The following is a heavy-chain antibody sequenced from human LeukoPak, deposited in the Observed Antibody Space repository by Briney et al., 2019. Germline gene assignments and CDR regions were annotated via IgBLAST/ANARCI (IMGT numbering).Heavy chain of an antibody. CDR1: GGSISSYY. CDR3: ASLAMDYYGSGSYLLTSPRYGMDV. D-gene: IGHD3-10*01. J-gene: IGHJ6*02. CDR2: IYTSGST. Sequence: SGTLSLTCTVSGGSISSYYWSWIRQPAGKGLEWIGRIYTSGSTNYNPSLKSRVTMSVDTSKNQFSLKLSSVTAADTAVYYCASLAMDYYGSGSYLLTSPRYGMDVWGQGTTVTVSS. V-gene: IGHV4-4*07.